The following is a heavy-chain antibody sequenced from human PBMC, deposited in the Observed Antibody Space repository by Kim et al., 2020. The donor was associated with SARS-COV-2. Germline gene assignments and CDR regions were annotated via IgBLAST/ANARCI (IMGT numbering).Heavy chain of an antibody. J-gene: IGHJ4*02. CDR3: ARRGGSRQFDY. Sequence: TYHNPSLKSRITISVATSKNQFSLKLSSVTAADTAVYYCARRGGSRQFDYWGQGTLVTVSS. V-gene: IGHV4-39*01. D-gene: IGHD3-10*01. CDR2: T.